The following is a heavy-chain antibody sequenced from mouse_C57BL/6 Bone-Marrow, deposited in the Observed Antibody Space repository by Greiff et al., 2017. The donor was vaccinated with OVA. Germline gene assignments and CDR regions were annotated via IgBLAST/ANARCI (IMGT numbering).Heavy chain of an antibody. V-gene: IGHV14-3*01. J-gene: IGHJ2*01. D-gene: IGHD1-1*01. CDR3: APQYYGSKGGYYFDY. CDR1: GFNIKNTY. Sequence: EVQLQQSVAELVRPGASVKLSCTASGFNIKNTYMHWVKQRPEQGLEWIGRIDPANGNTKYAPKFPGKATITADTSSNTAYLQLSSLTSEDTAIYYWAPQYYGSKGGYYFDYWGQGTTLTVSS. CDR2: IDPANGNT.